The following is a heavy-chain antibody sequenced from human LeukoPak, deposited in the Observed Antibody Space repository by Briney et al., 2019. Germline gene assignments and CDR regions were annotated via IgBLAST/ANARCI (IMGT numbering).Heavy chain of an antibody. Sequence: GGSLRLSCEASGFTFTTYWIHWVRQGPGKGLVWVSRIKYDGSTSNYADSVKGRFTISRDNAKNTVYLQMNSLRVEDTAVYYCARDPPYSSGWYTHYYYYYGMDVWGQGTTVTVSS. CDR1: GFTFTTYW. CDR3: ARDPPYSSGWYTHYYYYYGMDV. D-gene: IGHD6-19*01. J-gene: IGHJ6*02. V-gene: IGHV3-74*01. CDR2: IKYDGSTS.